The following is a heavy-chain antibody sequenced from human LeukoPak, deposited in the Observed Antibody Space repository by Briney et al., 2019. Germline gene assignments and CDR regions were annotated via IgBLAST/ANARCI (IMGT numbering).Heavy chain of an antibody. V-gene: IGHV4-34*01. CDR3: ARASASYTMVQGVIITTYYSDY. CDR2: INHSGST. CDR1: GGSFSGYY. Sequence: SETLSLTCAVYGGSFSGYYWSWIRQPPGKGLEWIGEINHSGSTNYNPSLTSRVPISVDTSKNQFSLKLSSVTAADAAVYYCARASASYTMVQGVIITTYYSDYWGQGTLVTVSS. J-gene: IGHJ4*02. D-gene: IGHD3-10*01.